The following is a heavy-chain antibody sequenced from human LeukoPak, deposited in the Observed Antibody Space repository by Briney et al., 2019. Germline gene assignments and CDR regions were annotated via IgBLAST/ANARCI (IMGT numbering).Heavy chain of an antibody. CDR3: AKGGYDNYGSNGMDV. J-gene: IGHJ6*02. V-gene: IGHV3-9*01. CDR2: ISWNSGSI. CDR1: GFSFNDYA. Sequence: PGGSLRLSCKVSGFSFNDYAMHWVRQAPGKGLEWVSGISWNSGSIGYADSVKGRFTISRDNPKNSLYLQMNSLRAEDTALYFCAKGGYDNYGSNGMDVWGQGTTVTISS. D-gene: IGHD3-10*01.